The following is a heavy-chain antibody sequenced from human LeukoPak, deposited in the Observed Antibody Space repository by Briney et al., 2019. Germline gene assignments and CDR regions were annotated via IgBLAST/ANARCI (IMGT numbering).Heavy chain of an antibody. CDR1: GYTFTSYD. CDR3: ARSPPLGYCSSTSCYTSRTYYYYMDV. D-gene: IGHD2-2*02. V-gene: IGHV1-8*01. CDR2: MNPNSGNT. Sequence: ASVKVSCKASGYTFTSYDINWVRQATGQGLEWMGWMNPNSGNTGYAQKFQGRVTMTRNTSISTAYMELSSLRSEDTAVYYCARSPPLGYCSSTSCYTSRTYYYYMDVWGKGTTVTVSS. J-gene: IGHJ6*03.